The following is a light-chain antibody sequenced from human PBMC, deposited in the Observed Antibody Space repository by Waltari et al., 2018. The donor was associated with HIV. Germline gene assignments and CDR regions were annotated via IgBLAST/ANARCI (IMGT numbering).Light chain of an antibody. CDR3: QSYDSRLSGSV. V-gene: IGLV1-40*01. CDR2: GNS. J-gene: IGLJ3*02. CDR1: SSNIGTGSD. Sequence: QSALTQPPSVSGAPGPRVTISCTGPSSNIGTGSDVPVYQQLPGTAPKPLIYGNSYRPSGVPDRFSGSKSGTSASLAITGLQAEDEADYYCQSYDSRLSGSVFGGGTKLTVL.